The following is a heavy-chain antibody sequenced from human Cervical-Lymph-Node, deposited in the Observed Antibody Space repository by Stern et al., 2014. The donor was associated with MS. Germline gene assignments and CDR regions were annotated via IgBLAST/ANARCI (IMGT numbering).Heavy chain of an antibody. V-gene: IGHV4-59*01. CDR1: GGSISSYY. J-gene: IGHJ4*02. CDR2: IYYSGST. D-gene: IGHD6-19*01. CDR3: ARVSEQWLVPFDY. Sequence: VQLLESGPGLVKPSETLSLTCTVSGGSISSYYWSWIRQPPGKGLEWIGYIYYSGSTNYNPSLKSRVTISVDTSKNQFSLKLSSVTAADTAVYYCARVSEQWLVPFDYWGQGTLVTVSS.